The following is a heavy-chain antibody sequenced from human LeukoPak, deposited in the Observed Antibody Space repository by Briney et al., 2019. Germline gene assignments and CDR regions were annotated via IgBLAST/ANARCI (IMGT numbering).Heavy chain of an antibody. J-gene: IGHJ3*02. D-gene: IGHD1-26*01. V-gene: IGHV1-69*06. Sequence: SVKVSCKASGGTFSSYAISWVRQAPGQGLEWMGGIIPIFGTANYAQKFQGRVTITADKSTSTAYMELSSLRSEDTAVYYCARVLVGAQGAFDIWGPGNPGHRLC. CDR2: IIPIFGTA. CDR3: ARVLVGAQGAFDI. CDR1: GGTFSSYA.